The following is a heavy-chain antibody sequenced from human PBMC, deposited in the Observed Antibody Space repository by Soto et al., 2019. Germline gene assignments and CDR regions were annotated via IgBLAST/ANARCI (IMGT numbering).Heavy chain of an antibody. CDR3: ARDLGGYDIWAYYYSGMDV. Sequence: QVQLVESGGGVVQPGRSLRLSCAASGFTFSSYGMHWGRQAPGKGLEWVAVIWYDGSNKYYADSVKGRFTISRDNSKNSLYMQLNSLRAEDTAVYYCARDLGGYDIWAYYYSGMDVWGQGTKVTVSS. V-gene: IGHV3-33*01. D-gene: IGHD5-12*01. J-gene: IGHJ6*02. CDR2: IWYDGSNK. CDR1: GFTFSSYG.